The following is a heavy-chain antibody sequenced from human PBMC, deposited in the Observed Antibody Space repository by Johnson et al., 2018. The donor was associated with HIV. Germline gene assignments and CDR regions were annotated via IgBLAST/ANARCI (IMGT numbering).Heavy chain of an antibody. Sequence: VQLVESGGGLVQPGGSLRLSCAASGFTVSSNYMSWVRQAPGQGLAWVSVIYSRGSTFYADSVKGRFTISRDNSKNTPYLQMNSLRAEDTAVYYCARDPKGSSGWFGGAFDIWGQGTMVTVSS. CDR2: IYSRGST. CDR3: ARDPKGSSGWFGGAFDI. D-gene: IGHD6-19*01. J-gene: IGHJ3*02. V-gene: IGHV3-66*02. CDR1: GFTVSSNY.